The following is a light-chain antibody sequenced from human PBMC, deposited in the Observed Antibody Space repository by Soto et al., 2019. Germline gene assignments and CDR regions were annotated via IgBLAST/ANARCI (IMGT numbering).Light chain of an antibody. CDR2: GAS. CDR1: QSVSSSY. J-gene: IGKJ1*01. Sequence: EIVLTQSPGTLSLSPGERATLSCRPSQSVSSSYLAWYQQKPGQAPRLLIYGASSRATGIPDRFSGSGSGTDFTLTISRLEPEDFAVYYCQQYGSSLGWTFGQGTKVDIK. V-gene: IGKV3-20*01. CDR3: QQYGSSLGWT.